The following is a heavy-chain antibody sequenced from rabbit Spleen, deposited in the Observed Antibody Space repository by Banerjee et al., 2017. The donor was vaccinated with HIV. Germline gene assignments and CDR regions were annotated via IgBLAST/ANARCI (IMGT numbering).Heavy chain of an antibody. CDR1: GFDFSNYG. J-gene: IGHJ4*01. Sequence: QQQLVESGGGLVQPGGSLKLSCKASGFDFSNYGVSWVRQPPGKGLEWIGYINTATAKGVYATWAKGRFTISRTSSTTVTLQMTSLTAADTATYFCARDLTSVIGWNFNLWGPGTLVTVS. CDR3: ARDLTSVIGWNFNL. V-gene: IGHV1S45*01. CDR2: INTATAKG. D-gene: IGHD1-1*01.